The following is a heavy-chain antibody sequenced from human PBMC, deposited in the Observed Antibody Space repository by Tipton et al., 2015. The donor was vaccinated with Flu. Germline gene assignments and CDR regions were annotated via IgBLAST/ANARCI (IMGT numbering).Heavy chain of an antibody. CDR1: GGSVNGYF. CDR3: ARSRLLRVFDY. D-gene: IGHD6-25*01. J-gene: IGHJ4*02. CDR2: IYYTGTT. V-gene: IGHV4-59*05. Sequence: GLVKPSESLSLTCTVSGGSVNGYFWNWIRQPPGKGLEWVASIYYTGTTYYTPSLQSRVSISVDTSKNQFSLKLTSVTAADTAVYYCARSRLLRVFDYWGQGTLVAVSS.